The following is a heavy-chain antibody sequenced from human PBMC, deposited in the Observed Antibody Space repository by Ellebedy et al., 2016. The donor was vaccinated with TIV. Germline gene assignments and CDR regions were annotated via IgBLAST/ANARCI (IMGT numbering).Heavy chain of an antibody. J-gene: IGHJ4*02. V-gene: IGHV3-74*01. D-gene: IGHD6-13*01. Sequence: PGGSLRLSCAASGFTFSNYWMHWVRQAPGKGLVCVSRINSDGSSATYADSVKGRFTISRDNAKNTLYLQMNSLRAEDTAVYYCARDRVLYSSSWHFDKWGQGALVTVSS. CDR2: INSDGSSA. CDR3: ARDRVLYSSSWHFDK. CDR1: GFTFSNYW.